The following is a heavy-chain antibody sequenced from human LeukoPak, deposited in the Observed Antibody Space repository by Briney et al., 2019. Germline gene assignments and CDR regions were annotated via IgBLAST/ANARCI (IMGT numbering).Heavy chain of an antibody. D-gene: IGHD2-2*01. CDR2: IRYDGSNK. Sequence: GGSLRLSCAASGFTFSSYAMHWVRQAPGKGLEWVAFIRYDGSNKYYADSEKGRITISRDNSKNTLYLKMNSLRAEDTAVYYCAKVSLGYCSSPNCLETDYWGQGTLVTVSS. J-gene: IGHJ4*02. CDR1: GFTFSSYA. V-gene: IGHV3-30*02. CDR3: AKVSLGYCSSPNCLETDY.